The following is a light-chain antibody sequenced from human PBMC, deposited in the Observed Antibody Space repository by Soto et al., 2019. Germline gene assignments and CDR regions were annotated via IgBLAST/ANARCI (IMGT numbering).Light chain of an antibody. CDR3: QAWDSSTVV. CDR1: KLGDKY. CDR2: QDT. Sequence: SYELTQPPSVSVSPGQTASITCSGDKLGDKYASWYQQKPGQSPVLLTFQDTKRPSGIPERFSGSNSGNTATLTISGTQAMDEADYYCQAWDSSTVVFGGGTQLTVL. V-gene: IGLV3-1*01. J-gene: IGLJ2*01.